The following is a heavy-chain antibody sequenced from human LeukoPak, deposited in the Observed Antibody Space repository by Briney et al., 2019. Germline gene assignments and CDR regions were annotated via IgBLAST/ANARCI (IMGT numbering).Heavy chain of an antibody. CDR2: IHTSGST. D-gene: IGHD2-15*01. J-gene: IGHJ4*02. CDR3: VRPGQSNWWVYFNY. CDR1: GGSSSTYY. Sequence: SSETLSLTCTVSGGSSSTYYWTWIRQPLGKGLEWIGYIHTSGSTNYNPSLKSRVTMSVDTSKNQFSLRLSSVTAADTAVYYCVRPGQSNWWVYFNYWGQGTVVTVSS. V-gene: IGHV4-4*09.